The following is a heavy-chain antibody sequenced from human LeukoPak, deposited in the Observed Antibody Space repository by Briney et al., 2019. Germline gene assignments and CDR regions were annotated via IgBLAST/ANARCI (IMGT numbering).Heavy chain of an antibody. J-gene: IGHJ4*02. D-gene: IGHD2-2*01. V-gene: IGHV3-30*03. CDR1: GFTFNNYA. CDR3: ARDGSGDCSSTSCYVFYYFDY. Sequence: QAGGSLRLSCAASGFTFNNYAMSWVRQAPGKGLEWMAFILSDGSNLYYADSVKGRFTISRDNSKNTLYLQMNSLRAEDTAVYYCARDGSGDCSSTSCYVFYYFDYWGQGTLVTVSS. CDR2: ILSDGSNL.